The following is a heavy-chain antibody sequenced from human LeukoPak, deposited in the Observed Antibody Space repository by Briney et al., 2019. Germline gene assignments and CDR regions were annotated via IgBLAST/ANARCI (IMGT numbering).Heavy chain of an antibody. CDR1: GYTFTGYY. CDR2: INPNSGGT. J-gene: IGHJ4*02. Sequence: ASVKVSCKASGYTFTGYYMHWVRQAPGQGLEWMGRINPNSGGTNYPQKFQGRVTMTRDTSISTAYMELSRLRSDDTAVYYCARMSDIVVVVAAVDYWGQGTLVTVSS. CDR3: ARMSDIVVVVAAVDY. V-gene: IGHV1-2*06. D-gene: IGHD2-15*01.